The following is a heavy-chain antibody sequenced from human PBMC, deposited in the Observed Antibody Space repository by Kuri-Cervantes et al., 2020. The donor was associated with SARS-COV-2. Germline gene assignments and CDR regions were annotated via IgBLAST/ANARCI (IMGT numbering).Heavy chain of an antibody. D-gene: IGHD3-10*01. CDR1: GGSISISSYF. CDR3: ARGGTYYYGSGSYYRYYYYGVDV. CDR2: IHYRGTT. J-gene: IGHJ6*02. V-gene: IGHV4-39*01. Sequence: GSLRLSCTVSGGSISISSYFWVWIRQSPGKGLEWIGSIHYRGTTYSNPSLMSRLTISVYTSKNQFSLRLTSVTAADTAVYYCARGGTYYYGSGSYYRYYYYGVDVWGQGTTVTVSS.